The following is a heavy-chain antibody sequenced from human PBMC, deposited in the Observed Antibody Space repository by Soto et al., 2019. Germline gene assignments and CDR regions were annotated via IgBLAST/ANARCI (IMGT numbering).Heavy chain of an antibody. D-gene: IGHD6-19*01. V-gene: IGHV4-28*01. J-gene: IGHJ6*02. CDR2: ITHGGST. Sequence: SETLSLSCAVYGYSIRSSDWWGWIRQPPGKGLEWIGYITHGGSTNYNPSLKRRVTMSVDPSKNQFSLNLTSVTAVDTAVYYCARMAVTTFYYYAMDVWGQGTTVTVSS. CDR1: GYSIRSSDW. CDR3: ARMAVTTFYYYAMDV.